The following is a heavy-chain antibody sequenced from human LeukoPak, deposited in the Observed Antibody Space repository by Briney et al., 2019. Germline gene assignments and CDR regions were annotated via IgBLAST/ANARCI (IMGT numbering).Heavy chain of an antibody. Sequence: PGESLNSSCPVSGYTFTESWMAWVRSVSGKGMEWMGTLLLGDFDIKYSPYFQGHVTISVDKSISTAYLQWSSLKASDTATYYCAREDSGGWRYFDSWHQGTLVTVFS. CDR1: GYTFTESW. CDR3: AREDSGGWRYFDS. V-gene: IGHV5-51*01. CDR2: LLLGDFDI. J-gene: IGHJ4*02. D-gene: IGHD6-19*01.